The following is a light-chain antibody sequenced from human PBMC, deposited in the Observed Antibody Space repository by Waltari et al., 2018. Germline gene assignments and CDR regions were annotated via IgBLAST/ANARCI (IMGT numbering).Light chain of an antibody. Sequence: QSVLTQSASVTGSPGQSITISCTGTRGDVGAHNYVSWYQQHPGKAPQLIIYDVSKRPSGVSNRISASKSGNTASLTISGLQAEDEAHYYCNSYTSSTNVVFGGGTKLTVL. V-gene: IGLV2-14*03. J-gene: IGLJ2*01. CDR3: NSYTSSTNVV. CDR2: DVS. CDR1: RGDVGAHNY.